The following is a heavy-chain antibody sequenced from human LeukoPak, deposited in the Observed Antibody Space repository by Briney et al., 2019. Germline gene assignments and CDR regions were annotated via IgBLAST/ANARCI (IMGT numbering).Heavy chain of an antibody. V-gene: IGHV1-2*02. J-gene: IGHJ4*02. CDR1: GYTFTGYY. Sequence: ASLKVSCTASGYTFTGYYMHWVRQAPGQGLEWMGWISPNSGGTNYAQKFQGRVTMTRDTSISTAYMELSRLRSDDTAVYYCARSGYDFSFDYWGQGTLVTVSS. CDR2: ISPNSGGT. CDR3: ARSGYDFSFDY. D-gene: IGHD5-12*01.